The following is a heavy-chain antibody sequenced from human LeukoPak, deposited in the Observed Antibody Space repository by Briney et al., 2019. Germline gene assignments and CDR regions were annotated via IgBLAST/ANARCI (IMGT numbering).Heavy chain of an antibody. J-gene: IGHJ4*02. CDR3: ARFVRYYDFWSGLTPDY. Sequence: SETLSLTCTVSGGSISSSSYYWGWIRQPPGKGLEWIGSIYYSGSTYYNPSLKSRVTISVDTSKNQFSLKLSSVTAADTAVYYRARFVRYYDFWSGLTPDYWGQGTLVTVST. V-gene: IGHV4-39*01. CDR1: GGSISSSSYY. CDR2: IYYSGST. D-gene: IGHD3-3*01.